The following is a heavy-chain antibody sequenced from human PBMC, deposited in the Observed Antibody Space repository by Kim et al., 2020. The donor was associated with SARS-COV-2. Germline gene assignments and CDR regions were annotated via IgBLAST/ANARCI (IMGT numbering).Heavy chain of an antibody. CDR3: ARERRMVRGKDYYYYGMDV. J-gene: IGHJ6*02. Sequence: SETLSLTCAVSGGSISSSNWWSWVRQPPGKGLEWIGEIYHSGSTNYNPSLKSRVTISVDKSKNQFSLKLSSVTAADTAVYYCARERRMVRGKDYYYYGMDVWGQGTTVTVSS. CDR2: IYHSGST. CDR1: GGSISSSNW. V-gene: IGHV4-4*02. D-gene: IGHD3-10*01.